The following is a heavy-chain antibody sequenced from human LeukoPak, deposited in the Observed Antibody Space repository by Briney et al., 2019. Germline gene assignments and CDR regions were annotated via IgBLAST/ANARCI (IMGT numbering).Heavy chain of an antibody. J-gene: IGHJ6*03. CDR3: ARDGCGGSCFHYYYYMDV. D-gene: IGHD2-15*01. CDR2: ISTIGIT. Sequence: SETLSLTCTVSGGSISSYYWSWIRQPPGKGLEWIGRISTIGITNYNPSLISRVTISIDTSKNQFSLKLSSVTAADTAVYYCARDGCGGSCFHYYYYMDVWGKGTTVTISS. V-gene: IGHV4-4*08. CDR1: GGSISSYY.